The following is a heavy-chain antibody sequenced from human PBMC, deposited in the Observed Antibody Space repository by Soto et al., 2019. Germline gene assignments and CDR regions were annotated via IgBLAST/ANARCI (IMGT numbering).Heavy chain of an antibody. CDR2: IWYDGSNK. Sequence: GGSLRLSCAASGFTFSSYGMHWVRQAPGKGLEWVAVIWYDGSNKYYADSVKGRFTISRDNSKNTLYLQMNSLRAEDTAVYYCARDQNVLRYFDWLDYWGQGNLVTVSS. J-gene: IGHJ4*02. CDR3: ARDQNVLRYFDWLDY. V-gene: IGHV3-33*01. D-gene: IGHD3-9*01. CDR1: GFTFSSYG.